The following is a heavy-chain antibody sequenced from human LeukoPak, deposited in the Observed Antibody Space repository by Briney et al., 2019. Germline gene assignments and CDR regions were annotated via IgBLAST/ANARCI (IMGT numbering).Heavy chain of an antibody. J-gene: IGHJ2*01. CDR1: GGTFSSYA. D-gene: IGHD4-17*01. Sequence: ASVKVSCKASGGTFSSYAISWVRQAPGPGLEWMGRIIPILGIANYAQKFQGRVTITADKSTSTAYMELSSLRSEDTAVYYCARVTKEGTVTTYDRYFDLWGRGTLVTVSS. CDR3: ARVTKEGTVTTYDRYFDL. CDR2: IIPILGIA. V-gene: IGHV1-69*04.